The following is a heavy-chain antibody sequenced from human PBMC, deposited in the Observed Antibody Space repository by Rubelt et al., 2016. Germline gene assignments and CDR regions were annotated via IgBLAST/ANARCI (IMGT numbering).Heavy chain of an antibody. D-gene: IGHD6-19*01. CDR1: GYTFTGYY. CDR3: ARESSSGWYIDY. Sequence: QVQLVQSGAEVKKPGASVKVSCKASGYTFTGYYMHWVRQAPGQGLEWVGRINPNSGGTNYAPKFQGRVTMTRDTSITTADMERSRLRSDDTAVFYCARESSSGWYIDYWGQGTLVTVSS. CDR2: INPNSGGT. J-gene: IGHJ4*02. V-gene: IGHV1-2*06.